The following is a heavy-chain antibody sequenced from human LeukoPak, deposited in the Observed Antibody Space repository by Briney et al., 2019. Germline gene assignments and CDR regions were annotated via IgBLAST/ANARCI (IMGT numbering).Heavy chain of an antibody. Sequence: SETLSLTCTVSGGSISSYYWSWIRQPPGKGLEWIGYIYYSGSTNYNPSLKSRVTISVDTSKNQFSLKLSSVTAADTAVYYCARVPPFLEWLGWFDPWGQGTLVTVSS. CDR1: GGSISSYY. CDR3: ARVPPFLEWLGWFDP. V-gene: IGHV4-59*01. D-gene: IGHD3-3*01. J-gene: IGHJ5*02. CDR2: IYYSGST.